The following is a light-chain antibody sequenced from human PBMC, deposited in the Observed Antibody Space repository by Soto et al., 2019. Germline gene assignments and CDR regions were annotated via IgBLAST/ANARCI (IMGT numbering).Light chain of an antibody. Sequence: QSVLTHPPSVSGAPGQRVTSACTGTTSNIGAHYDVHWYQHIPGTAPKLLIYGYIHRPSGVPDRFSGSKSDTSASLAITGLQAEDEADYYCQSYDSSLSSYVFGPGTKVTVL. CDR3: QSYDSSLSSYV. J-gene: IGLJ1*01. V-gene: IGLV1-40*01. CDR2: GYI. CDR1: TSNIGAHYD.